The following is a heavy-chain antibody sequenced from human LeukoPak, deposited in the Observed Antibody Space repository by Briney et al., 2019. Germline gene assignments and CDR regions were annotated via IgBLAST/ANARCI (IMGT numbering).Heavy chain of an antibody. Sequence: GESLKISCKGSGYSFPSYWIGWVRQMPVKGLDWMGIIYSGDSDTRYSTSFQGQVNFSSDKSISTAYLQWSRLKASDTAMYYCARHSPYGGYQHPDFDYWGQGTLVTVSS. CDR1: GYSFPSYW. J-gene: IGHJ4*02. CDR2: IYSGDSDT. D-gene: IGHD5-12*01. CDR3: ARHSPYGGYQHPDFDY. V-gene: IGHV5-51*01.